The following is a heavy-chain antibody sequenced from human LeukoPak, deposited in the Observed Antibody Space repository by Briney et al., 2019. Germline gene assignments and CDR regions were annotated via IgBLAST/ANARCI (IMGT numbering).Heavy chain of an antibody. CDR3: AKGGNSPFDY. CDR1: GFTFDDYA. Sequence: AGGSLRLSCAAPGFTFDDYAMHWVRQAPGKGLEWVSGISWNSGSIGYADSVKGRFTISRDNAKNSLYLQMNSLRAEDTALYYCAKGGNSPFDYWGQGTLVTVFS. D-gene: IGHD3-16*01. V-gene: IGHV3-9*01. CDR2: ISWNSGSI. J-gene: IGHJ4*02.